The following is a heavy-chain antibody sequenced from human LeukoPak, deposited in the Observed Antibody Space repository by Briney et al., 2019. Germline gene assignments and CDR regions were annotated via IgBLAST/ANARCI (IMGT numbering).Heavy chain of an antibody. CDR3: ASDRGYTYEN. D-gene: IGHD5-18*01. V-gene: IGHV1-2*02. CDR1: GYTFTGYY. J-gene: IGHJ4*02. Sequence: ASVKVSCKASGYTFTGYYIHWVRQAPGQGLEWMAWINPKSGGTNYAQKFQGRVTVTRDTSISTAYMELSRLRSDDTAVYYCASDRGYTYENWGQGTLVTVSS. CDR2: INPKSGGT.